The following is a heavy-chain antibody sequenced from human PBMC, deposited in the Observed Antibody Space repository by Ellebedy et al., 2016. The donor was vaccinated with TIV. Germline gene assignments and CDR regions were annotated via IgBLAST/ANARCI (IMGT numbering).Heavy chain of an antibody. Sequence: AASVKVSCKASGGTFSTYATSWVRQAPGQGLEWMGRIIPILGVTNYAQKFQGRVTITADTSTSTAYMELSSLRSEDTAVYYCARAPPPRGDRSADAFDIWGQGTMVTVSS. V-gene: IGHV1-69*04. CDR2: IIPILGVT. CDR1: GGTFSTYA. CDR3: ARAPPPRGDRSADAFDI. D-gene: IGHD7-27*01. J-gene: IGHJ3*02.